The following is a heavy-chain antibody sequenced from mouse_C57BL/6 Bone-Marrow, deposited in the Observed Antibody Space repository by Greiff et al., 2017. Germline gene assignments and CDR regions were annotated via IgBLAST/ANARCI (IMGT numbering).Heavy chain of an antibody. V-gene: IGHV1-82*01. CDR2: IYPGDGDT. CDR3: ASYDGLDY. J-gene: IGHJ2*01. CDR1: GYAFSSSW. D-gene: IGHD2-3*01. Sequence: QVQLKESGPELVKPGASVKISCKASGYAFSSSWLNWVKQRPGKGLEWIGRIYPGDGDTNYNGKFKGKATLTADKSSSTAYMQLSSLTSEDSAVYFCASYDGLDYWGQGTTLTVSS.